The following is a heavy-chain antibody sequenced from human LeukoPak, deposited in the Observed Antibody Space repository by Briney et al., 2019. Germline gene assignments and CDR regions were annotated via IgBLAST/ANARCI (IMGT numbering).Heavy chain of an antibody. Sequence: PSETLSLTCAVYGGSLSGYYWSWIRQPPGKGLEWIGEINHSGSTNYNPSLKSRVTISVDTSKNQFSLKLSSVTAADTAVYYCARGHQYYYDSSGPLTDDAFDIWGQGTMVTVSS. D-gene: IGHD3-22*01. CDR3: ARGHQYYYDSSGPLTDDAFDI. CDR2: INHSGST. V-gene: IGHV4-34*01. J-gene: IGHJ3*02. CDR1: GGSLSGYY.